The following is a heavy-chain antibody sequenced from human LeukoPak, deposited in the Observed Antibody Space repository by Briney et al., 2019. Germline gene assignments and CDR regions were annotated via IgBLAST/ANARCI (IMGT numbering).Heavy chain of an antibody. Sequence: SETLSLTCAVSGGSISSGGYSWSWIRQPPGKGLEWIGYIYHSGSTYYNPSLKSRVTISVDRSKNQFSLKLSSVTAADTAVYYCARTLSKARSAPNKLHAFDIWGQGTMVTVSS. V-gene: IGHV4-30-2*01. D-gene: IGHD2-15*01. CDR1: GGSISSGGYS. CDR3: ARTLSKARSAPNKLHAFDI. CDR2: IYHSGST. J-gene: IGHJ3*02.